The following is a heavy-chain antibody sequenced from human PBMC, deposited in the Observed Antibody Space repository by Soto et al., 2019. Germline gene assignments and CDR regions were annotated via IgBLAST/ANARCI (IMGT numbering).Heavy chain of an antibody. D-gene: IGHD3-10*01. Sequence: SVSTAWMNWVRQAPGKGLEWVGHIKSKTDGGTTDYAAPVKGRFTISRDDSKNTLYLQMNSLKTEDTAVYYCTTGMVRGGGAFDIWGQGTMVTVSS. CDR3: TTGMVRGGGAFDI. V-gene: IGHV3-15*07. CDR2: IKSKTDGGTT. J-gene: IGHJ3*02. CDR1: SVSTAW.